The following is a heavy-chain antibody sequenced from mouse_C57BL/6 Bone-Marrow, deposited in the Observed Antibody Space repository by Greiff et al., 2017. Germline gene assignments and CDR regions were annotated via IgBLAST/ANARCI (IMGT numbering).Heavy chain of an antibody. CDR1: GYAFTNYL. D-gene: IGHD1-2*01. CDR2: INPGSGGT. Sequence: QVQLQQSGAELVRPGTSVKVSCKASGYAFTNYLIEWVKQRPGQGLEWIGVINPGSGGTNYNEKFKGKATLTADKDSSTAYLQLSSLTSEDSAVYFCARGLLRLYFDYWGQGTTLTVSS. V-gene: IGHV1-54*01. CDR3: ARGLLRLYFDY. J-gene: IGHJ2*01.